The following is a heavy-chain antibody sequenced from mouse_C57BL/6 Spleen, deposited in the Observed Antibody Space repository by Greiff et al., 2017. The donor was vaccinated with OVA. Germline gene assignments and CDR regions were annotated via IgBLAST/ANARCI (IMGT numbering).Heavy chain of an antibody. D-gene: IGHD2-4*01. CDR1: GYTFTDYN. V-gene: IGHV1-22*01. Sequence: EVQLQQSGPELVKPGASVKMSCKASGYTFTDYNMHWVKQSHGKSLEWIGYINPNNGGTSYNQKFKGKATLTVNKSSSTAYMELRSLTSEDSAVYYCASTMITEYYFDYWGQGTTLTVSS. CDR3: ASTMITEYYFDY. J-gene: IGHJ2*01. CDR2: INPNNGGT.